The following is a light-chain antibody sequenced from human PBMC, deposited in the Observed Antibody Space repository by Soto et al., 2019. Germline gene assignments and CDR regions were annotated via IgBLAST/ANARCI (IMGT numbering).Light chain of an antibody. Sequence: DIQMTQSPSTLSASVGDRVIITCRASQSISSWLAWYQQKPGKAPKLLIYDASSLESGVPSRFSGSGSGTEFSLTINSLQPDDFATYYCQQYNSFEFTFGPGTKVDIK. J-gene: IGKJ3*01. CDR1: QSISSW. CDR3: QQYNSFEFT. CDR2: DAS. V-gene: IGKV1-5*01.